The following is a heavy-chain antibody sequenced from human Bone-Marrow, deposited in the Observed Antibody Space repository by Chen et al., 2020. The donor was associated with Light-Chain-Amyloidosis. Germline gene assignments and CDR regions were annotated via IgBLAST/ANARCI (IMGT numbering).Heavy chain of an antibody. D-gene: IGHD4-17*01. CDR3: VRGDYGNFEFGMDV. CDR1: GFSFSDHY. V-gene: IGHV3-72*01. Sequence: EVQLVESGGGLVQPGGSLRLSCAASGFSFSDHYMDWVRQAPEKGPEWVARIRNKARGYTTEYAASVRGRSTISSYSSKNSLSLPLPLLTTSVTAVYYCVRGDYGNFEFGMDVWGQGTTVTVSS. CDR2: IRNKARGYTT. J-gene: IGHJ6*02.